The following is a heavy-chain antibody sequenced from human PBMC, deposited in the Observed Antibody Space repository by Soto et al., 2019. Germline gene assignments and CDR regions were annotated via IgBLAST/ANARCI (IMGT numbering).Heavy chain of an antibody. CDR2: VSWNSDIT. J-gene: IGHJ4*02. Sequence: EVQLVESGGGLVQPGRSLRLSCVASGFTFDDYNMHWVRQTPGKGLEWVSGVSWNSDITGYADSVKGRFTISRDNAKNSLYLQMNSLRAEDTAMYYCEKDRHRGYGTFDYLGQGTLVTVSS. V-gene: IGHV3-9*01. D-gene: IGHD1-1*01. CDR1: GFTFDDYN. CDR3: EKDRHRGYGTFDY.